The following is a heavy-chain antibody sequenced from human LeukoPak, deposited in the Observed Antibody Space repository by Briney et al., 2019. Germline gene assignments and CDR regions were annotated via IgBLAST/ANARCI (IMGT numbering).Heavy chain of an antibody. CDR2: IYYSGST. CDR3: ARDDPYCSSTSCYADY. Sequence: SETLSLTCTVSGGSISSYYWSWIRQPPGKGLEWIGYIYYSGSTNYNPSLKSRVTISVDTSKNQFSLKLSSVTAADTAVYYCARDDPYCSSTSCYADYWGQGTLVTVSS. J-gene: IGHJ4*02. V-gene: IGHV4-59*12. D-gene: IGHD2-2*01. CDR1: GGSISSYY.